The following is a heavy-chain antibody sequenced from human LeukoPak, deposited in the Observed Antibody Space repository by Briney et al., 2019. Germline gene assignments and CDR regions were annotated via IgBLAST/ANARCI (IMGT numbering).Heavy chain of an antibody. CDR3: ARDGEPKMRQGYCRGGSCYPDY. D-gene: IGHD2-15*01. J-gene: IGHJ4*02. CDR2: ISSSSRYI. CDR1: GFTFSSYS. V-gene: IGHV3-21*01. Sequence: KSRGSLRLSCAASGFTFSSYSMNWVRQAPGKGLEWVSSISSSSRYIFYADSVKGRFTISRDNAKNSLYLQMNSLRAEDTAVYYTARDGEPKMRQGYCRGGSCYPDYWGQGTLVTVSS.